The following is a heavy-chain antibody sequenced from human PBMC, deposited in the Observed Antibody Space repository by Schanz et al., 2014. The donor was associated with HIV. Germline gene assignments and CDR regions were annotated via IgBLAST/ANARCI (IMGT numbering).Heavy chain of an antibody. D-gene: IGHD1-26*01. J-gene: IGHJ3*01. CDR3: RVFMYSYDV. V-gene: IGHV3-74*01. CDR2: ITPDGSVT. Sequence: EVQLVESGGGLVRPGGSLTLSCVASGFKFSDSWMHWVRQVPGKGPAWVAYITPDGSVTYADSVKGRFTASRDSSKNTLYLQMDSLRVEDTATYYCRVFMYSYDVWGQGTMVTVSS. CDR1: GFKFSDSW.